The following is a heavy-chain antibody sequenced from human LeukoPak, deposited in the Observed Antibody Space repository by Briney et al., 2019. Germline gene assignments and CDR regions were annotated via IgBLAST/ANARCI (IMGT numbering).Heavy chain of an antibody. CDR3: ARSYYDFWSGYYTSDFTFDP. CDR1: GGSISSYY. CDR2: IYYSGST. V-gene: IGHV4-59*08. Sequence: SETLSLTCTVSGGSISSYYWSWIRQPPGKGLEWIGYIYYSGSTNYNPSLKSRVTISVDTSKNQFSLKLSSVTAADTAVYYCARSYYDFWSGYYTSDFTFDPWGQGTLVTVSS. J-gene: IGHJ5*02. D-gene: IGHD3-3*01.